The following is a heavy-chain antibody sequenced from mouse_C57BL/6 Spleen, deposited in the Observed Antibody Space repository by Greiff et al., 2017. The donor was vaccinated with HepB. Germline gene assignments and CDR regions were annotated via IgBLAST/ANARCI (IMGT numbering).Heavy chain of an antibody. J-gene: IGHJ2*01. CDR2: ISSGSSTI. V-gene: IGHV5-17*01. CDR1: GFTFSDYG. Sequence: EVNLVESGGGLVKPGGSLKLSCAASGFTFSDYGMHWVRQAPEKGLEWVAYISSGSSTIYYADTVKGRFTISRDNAKNTLFLQMTSLRSEDTAMYYCARPDGYYEGYFDYWGQGTTLTVAS. D-gene: IGHD2-3*01. CDR3: ARPDGYYEGYFDY.